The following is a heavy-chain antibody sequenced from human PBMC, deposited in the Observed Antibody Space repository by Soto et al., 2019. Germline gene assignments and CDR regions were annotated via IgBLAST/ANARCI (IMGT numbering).Heavy chain of an antibody. Sequence: SETLSLPCTVSAGFIIRGTYYLCWIRQPTGKGLEWIGSIYYSGSVYYNPSLKSRVTISVDTSKNQFSLKLSSVTAADTAVYYCERAIFGVLVMTYWGQGTLVTVSS. V-gene: IGHV4-39*01. J-gene: IGHJ4*02. CDR2: IYYSGSV. CDR1: AGFIIRGTYY. D-gene: IGHD3-3*01. CDR3: ERAIFGVLVMTY.